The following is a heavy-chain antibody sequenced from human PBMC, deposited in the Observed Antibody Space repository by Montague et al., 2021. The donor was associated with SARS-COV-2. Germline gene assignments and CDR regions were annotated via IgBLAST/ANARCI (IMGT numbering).Heavy chain of an antibody. CDR3: ARRGRKLLPVATTIGGFDI. CDR1: GGSISSSNYY. J-gene: IGHJ3*02. V-gene: IGHV4-39*02. D-gene: IGHD5-12*01. Sequence: SETLSLTCTVSGGSISSSNYYWDWIRQPPGKGLEWIGSIYDSGSTYYNPSLKSRVTICVDTSKNHFSLKLSSATAADTAVYYCARRGRKLLPVATTIGGFDIWGQGTMVTVSS. CDR2: IYDSGST.